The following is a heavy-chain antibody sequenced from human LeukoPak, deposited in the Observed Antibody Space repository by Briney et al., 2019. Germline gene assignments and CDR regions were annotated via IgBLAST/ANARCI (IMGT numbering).Heavy chain of an antibody. V-gene: IGHV3-30*18. CDR3: AKDSGSYYATGGLKDD. Sequence: GRSLRLSCAASGFTFSSYGMHWVRQAPGKGLEWVAVISYDGSNKYYADSVKGRFTISRDKSKNTLYLRMNSLRTEDTAVYYCAKDSGSYYATGGLKDDWGQGTLVTVSS. CDR1: GFTFSSYG. J-gene: IGHJ4*02. D-gene: IGHD1-26*01. CDR2: ISYDGSNK.